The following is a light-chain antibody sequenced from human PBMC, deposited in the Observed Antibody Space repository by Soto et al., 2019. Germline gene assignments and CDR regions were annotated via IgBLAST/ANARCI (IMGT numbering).Light chain of an antibody. Sequence: QSALTQPASVSGSPGQSITTSCTGTSSDVGGYNYVSWYQQHPGKAPKLMIYDVSNRPSGVSNRFYGSKSGNTASLTISGLQAEDEADYYCSSYTSSSTPYVFGTGTKVTVL. CDR3: SSYTSSSTPYV. V-gene: IGLV2-14*01. CDR2: DVS. J-gene: IGLJ1*01. CDR1: SSDVGGYNY.